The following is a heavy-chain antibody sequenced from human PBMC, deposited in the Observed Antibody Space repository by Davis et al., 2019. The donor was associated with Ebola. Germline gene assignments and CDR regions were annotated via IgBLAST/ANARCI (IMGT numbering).Heavy chain of an antibody. D-gene: IGHD6-19*01. J-gene: IGHJ6*03. V-gene: IGHV4-59*01. CDR2: IYYSGSA. CDR1: GDSISSYY. CDR3: ARVAVGSNSYYYYMDV. Sequence: SETLSLTCIVSGDSISSYYWSWIRQPPGKGLEWIGYIYYSGSANYDPSLKNRVTMSVDTSKNQFSLKLTSVTTADTAVYYCARVAVGSNSYYYYMDVWGKGTTVTVSS.